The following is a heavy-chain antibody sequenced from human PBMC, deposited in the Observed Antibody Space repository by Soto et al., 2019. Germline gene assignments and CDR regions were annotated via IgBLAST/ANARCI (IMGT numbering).Heavy chain of an antibody. Sequence: HVQLVQSGAEVKKPGASVKASCKASGYTFTSYYMHWVRQAPGHELEWMGIINPSGGSTSYAQKFQGRVTMTRDTSTGTVDIELSMLRSEDTAVYYCAGAAGTYCGGYCYDNCFVPVGQGTLVTVSS. J-gene: IGHJ5*02. CDR2: INPSGGST. CDR1: GYTFTSYY. D-gene: IGHD2-21*02. CDR3: AGAAGTYCGGYCYDNCFVP. V-gene: IGHV1-46*01.